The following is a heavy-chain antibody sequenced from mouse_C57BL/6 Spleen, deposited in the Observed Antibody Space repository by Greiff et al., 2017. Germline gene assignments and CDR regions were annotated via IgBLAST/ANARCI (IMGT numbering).Heavy chain of an antibody. J-gene: IGHJ3*01. Sequence: QVQLQQPGAELVKPGASVKLSCKASGYTFTSYWMHWVKQRPGQGLEWIGMIFPDSGSTNYNEKFKSKATLTVDKSSSTAYMQLSSLTSEDSAVYYCAYYGNYPAWFAYWGQGTLVTVSA. V-gene: IGHV1-64*01. CDR2: IFPDSGST. CDR3: AYYGNYPAWFAY. CDR1: GYTFTSYW. D-gene: IGHD2-1*01.